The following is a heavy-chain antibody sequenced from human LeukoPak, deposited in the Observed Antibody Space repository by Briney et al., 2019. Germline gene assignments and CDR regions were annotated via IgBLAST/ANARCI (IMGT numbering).Heavy chain of an antibody. CDR3: AKGSSSSRPYYFDF. Sequence: GGSLRLSCAASGFTFSIYAMSWVRQAPGKGLEWVSVITGSGGDTYHADSVKGRLTISRDNSKNTLYLQMNSLRVEDTAVYYCAKGSSSSRPYYFDFWGQGTLVTVSS. D-gene: IGHD6-6*01. V-gene: IGHV3-23*01. J-gene: IGHJ4*02. CDR1: GFTFSIYA. CDR2: ITGSGGDT.